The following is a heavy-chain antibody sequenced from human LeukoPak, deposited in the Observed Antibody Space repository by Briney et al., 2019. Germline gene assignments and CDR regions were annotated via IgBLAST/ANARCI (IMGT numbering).Heavy chain of an antibody. CDR3: ARDRAATQDWVEFDP. CDR2: IRDTGET. Sequence: PGGSLRLSCAISGFSVSNYYMSWVRQAPGKGLEWDSLIRDTGETFFADSVRGRFTLSRDNSKNTMYLQMNRLRVEDTAVYFCARDRAATQDWVEFDPWGQGTLVTVSS. V-gene: IGHV3-66*03. D-gene: IGHD2-15*01. J-gene: IGHJ5*02. CDR1: GFSVSNYY.